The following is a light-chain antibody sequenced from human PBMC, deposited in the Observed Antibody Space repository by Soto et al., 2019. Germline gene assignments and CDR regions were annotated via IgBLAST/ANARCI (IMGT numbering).Light chain of an antibody. CDR1: QSVSSNF. V-gene: IGKV3-20*01. J-gene: IGKJ1*01. CDR2: GAS. CDR3: QQYNSSPRT. Sequence: DIVMTQSPSTLSVSPGERDTLSCRASQSVSSNFLAWYQQKPGQAPRLLIYGASTRATGIPDRFSGSGSGTDFTLTVSRLEPEDFAVYYCQQYNSSPRTFGQGTKVDI.